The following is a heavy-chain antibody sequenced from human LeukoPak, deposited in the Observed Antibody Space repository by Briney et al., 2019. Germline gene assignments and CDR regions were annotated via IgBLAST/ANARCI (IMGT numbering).Heavy chain of an antibody. CDR3: ARDGATYYYDSSGHYPFDY. Sequence: GGSLRLSCAASGFTFSSYAMHWVRQAPGKGLEWVAVISYDGSNKYYADSVKGRFTISRDNFKNTLYLQMNSLRAEDTAVYYYARDGATYYYDSSGHYPFDYWGQGTLVTVSS. J-gene: IGHJ4*02. V-gene: IGHV3-30-3*01. CDR2: ISYDGSNK. D-gene: IGHD3-22*01. CDR1: GFTFSSYA.